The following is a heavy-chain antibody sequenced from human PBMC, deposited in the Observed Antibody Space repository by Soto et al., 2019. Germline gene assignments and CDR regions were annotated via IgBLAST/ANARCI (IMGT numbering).Heavy chain of an antibody. Sequence: SETLSLTCAVSGGSISSGGYSWSWIRQPPXKGLEWIGYIYHSGSTYYNPSLKSRVTISVDRSKNQFSLKLSSVTAADTAVYYRARAGGYGSRSRSLYYFDYWGQGTLVTVSS. CDR2: IYHSGST. D-gene: IGHD3-10*01. CDR1: GGSISSGGYS. V-gene: IGHV4-30-2*01. J-gene: IGHJ4*02. CDR3: ARAGGYGSRSRSLYYFDY.